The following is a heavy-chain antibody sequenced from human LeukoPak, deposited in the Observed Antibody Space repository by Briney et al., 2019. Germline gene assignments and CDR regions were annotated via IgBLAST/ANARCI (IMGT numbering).Heavy chain of an antibody. CDR2: IIPIFGTA. J-gene: IGHJ5*02. Sequence: SVKVSCKASGGTFSSYAISWVRQAPGQGLEWTGGIIPIFGTANYAQKFQGRVTITADESTSTAYMELSSLRSEDTAVYYCARASTAAGRVNWFDPWGQGTLVTVSS. D-gene: IGHD6-13*01. CDR1: GGTFSSYA. CDR3: ARASTAAGRVNWFDP. V-gene: IGHV1-69*13.